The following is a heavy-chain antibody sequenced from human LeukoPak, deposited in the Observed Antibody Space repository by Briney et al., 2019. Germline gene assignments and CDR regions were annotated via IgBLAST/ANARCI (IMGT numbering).Heavy chain of an antibody. CDR2: INHSGST. D-gene: IGHD3-3*01. V-gene: IGHV4-34*01. Sequence: PSETLSLTCAVYGGSFRGYYWSWIRQPPGKGLEWIGEINHSGSTNYNPSLKSRVTISVDTSKNQFSLKLSSVTAADTAVYYCARDQAYYDFWSGYPYWGQGTLVTVSS. CDR1: GGSFRGYY. CDR3: ARDQAYYDFWSGYPY. J-gene: IGHJ4*02.